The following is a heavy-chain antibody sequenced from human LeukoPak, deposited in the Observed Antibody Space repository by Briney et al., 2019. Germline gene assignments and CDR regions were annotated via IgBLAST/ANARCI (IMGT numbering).Heavy chain of an antibody. CDR1: GFTFSGYP. Sequence: ESLRLSCAASGFTFSGYPIHWVRQPPGKGLEWIGEINHSGSTNYNPSLKSRVTISVDTSKNQFSLKLSSVTAADTAVYYCAREQYYDFWSGYYYYYGMDVWGQGTTVTVSS. J-gene: IGHJ6*02. CDR3: AREQYYDFWSGYYYYYGMDV. V-gene: IGHV4-34*01. CDR2: INHSGST. D-gene: IGHD3-3*01.